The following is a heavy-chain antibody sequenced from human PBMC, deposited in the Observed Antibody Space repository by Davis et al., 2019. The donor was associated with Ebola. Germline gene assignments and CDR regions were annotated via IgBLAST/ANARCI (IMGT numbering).Heavy chain of an antibody. Sequence: SETLSLTCTVSGGSISNYYWSWIRQPPGKGLELIGYIYYSGNTNYNPSLESRVTISVDTSKNQFSLNLRSVTAADTAVYYCAAVGPRYIDPWGQGTQVTVSS. CDR3: AAVGPRYIDP. V-gene: IGHV4-59*01. CDR2: IYYSGNT. CDR1: GGSISNYY. D-gene: IGHD3-9*01. J-gene: IGHJ5*02.